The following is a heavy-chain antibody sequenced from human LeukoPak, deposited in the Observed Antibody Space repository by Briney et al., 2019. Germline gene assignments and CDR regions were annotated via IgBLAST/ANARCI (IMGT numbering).Heavy chain of an antibody. Sequence: GGSLRLSCAASGFTFDDYAMHWVRQAPGKGLEWVSGISSNSGSIGYADSVKGRFTISRDNAKNSLYLQMNSLRAEDTALYYCAKSAYGSGSYYSDYWGQGTLVTVSS. V-gene: IGHV3-9*01. CDR2: ISSNSGSI. CDR1: GFTFDDYA. CDR3: AKSAYGSGSYYSDY. J-gene: IGHJ4*02. D-gene: IGHD3-10*01.